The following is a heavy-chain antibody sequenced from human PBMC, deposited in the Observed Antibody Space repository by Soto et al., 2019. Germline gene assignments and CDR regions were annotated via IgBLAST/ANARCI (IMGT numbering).Heavy chain of an antibody. CDR1: GFTLGNYW. D-gene: IGHD6-13*01. J-gene: IGHJ4*02. CDR3: ARDPGIAAAGTVGYFDY. CDR2: IKQDGSEK. V-gene: IGHV3-7*01. Sequence: PGGSLRLSCAASGFTLGNYWMHWVRQAPGKGLEWVASIKQDGSEKHYVDSVKGRFTISRDNAKNSLYLEMSSLRAEDTAVYYCARDPGIAAAGTVGYFDYWGQGTLVTVSS.